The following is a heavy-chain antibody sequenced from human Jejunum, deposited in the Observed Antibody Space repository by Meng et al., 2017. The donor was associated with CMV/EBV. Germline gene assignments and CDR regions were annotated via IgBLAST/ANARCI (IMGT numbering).Heavy chain of an antibody. J-gene: IGHJ3*02. CDR3: LRDLSCSGGSCYSGAFDI. V-gene: IGHV3-21*01. D-gene: IGHD2-15*01. CDR2: ISSNSNYI. CDR1: TSYS. Sequence: TSYSINWVRQAPGKGLEWVSFISSNSNYIYYRDSVKGRFTISRDNAKKSVYLQMNTLRVEDAAVYYCLRDLSCSGGSCYSGAFDIWGQGTVVTVSS.